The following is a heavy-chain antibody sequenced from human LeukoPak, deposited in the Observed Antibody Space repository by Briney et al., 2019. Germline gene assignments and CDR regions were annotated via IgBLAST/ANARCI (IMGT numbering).Heavy chain of an antibody. CDR1: GFTFRSFS. Sequence: PGGSLGLSCAASGFTFRSFSMNWVRQAPGKGLEWVSVIYSGGSTYYADSVKGRFTISRDNSKNTLYLQMNSLRAEDTAVYHCARGVGYSSSWGVFDYWGQGTLVTVSS. CDR3: ARGVGYSSSWGVFDY. J-gene: IGHJ4*02. V-gene: IGHV3-66*01. CDR2: IYSGGST. D-gene: IGHD6-13*01.